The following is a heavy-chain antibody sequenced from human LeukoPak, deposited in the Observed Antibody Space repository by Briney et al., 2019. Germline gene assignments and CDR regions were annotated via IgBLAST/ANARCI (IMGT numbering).Heavy chain of an antibody. CDR1: GFTFSTYG. J-gene: IGHJ4*02. V-gene: IGHV3-33*01. CDR2: IWSDGSNK. D-gene: IGHD6-19*01. Sequence: PGGSLTLSCAASGFTFSTYGMHWVRQAPGKGLEWVAAIWSDGSNKNYVDSVKGRFTISRDNSKNTLYLQMNSLRAEDTAVYYCARRGDAVGGTLPQSLDYWGEGTLVTVSS. CDR3: ARRGDAVGGTLPQSLDY.